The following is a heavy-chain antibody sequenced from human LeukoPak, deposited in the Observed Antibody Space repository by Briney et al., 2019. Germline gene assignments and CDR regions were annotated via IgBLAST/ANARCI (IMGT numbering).Heavy chain of an antibody. Sequence: QPGGSLRLSCAASGFTFSSYAMSWVSQAPGKGLEWVPAISGSGGSTYYADSVKGRFTISRDNSKNTLYLQMNSLRAEDTAVYYCARARAVAGKGPYGDVWGQGTTVTVSS. CDR3: ARARAVAGKGPYGDV. J-gene: IGHJ6*02. D-gene: IGHD6-19*01. CDR2: ISGSGGST. CDR1: GFTFSSYA. V-gene: IGHV3-23*01.